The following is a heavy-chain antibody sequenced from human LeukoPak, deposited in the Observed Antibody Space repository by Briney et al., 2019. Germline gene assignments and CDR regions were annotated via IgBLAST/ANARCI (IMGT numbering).Heavy chain of an antibody. CDR1: GFTFSSYW. J-gene: IGHJ6*02. D-gene: IGHD3-9*01. Sequence: QSGGSLRLSCAASGFTFSSYWMNWVRQAPGKGLEWVANIKQDGSEKTYVDSVKGRFTISRDNAKNSLYLQMNSLRAEDTAVYYCARDRWAILTGSENYYFYGMDVWGQGTTVTVSS. CDR2: IKQDGSEK. V-gene: IGHV3-7*01. CDR3: ARDRWAILTGSENYYFYGMDV.